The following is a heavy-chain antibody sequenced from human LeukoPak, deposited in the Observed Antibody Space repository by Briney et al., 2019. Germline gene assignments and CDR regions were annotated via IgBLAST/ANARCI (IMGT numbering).Heavy chain of an antibody. CDR3: TRYNNDHFDY. CDR2: IAYDGSRA. CDR1: GFTFGGYG. D-gene: IGHD1-14*01. Sequence: GGSLRLSCAGSGFTFGGYGMHRVRQAPGKGLEWVAVIAYDGSRAFYADSVKGRFTISRDNSKNTMSVQMDDLRAEDTAVYYCTRYNNDHFDYWGQGTLVTVSS. V-gene: IGHV3-33*01. J-gene: IGHJ4*02.